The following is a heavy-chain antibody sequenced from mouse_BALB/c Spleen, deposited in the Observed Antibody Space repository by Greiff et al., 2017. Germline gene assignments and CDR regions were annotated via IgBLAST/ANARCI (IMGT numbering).Heavy chain of an antibody. CDR1: GYAFTNYL. Sequence: QVHVKQSGAELVRPGTSVKVSCKASGYAFTNYLIEWVKQRPGQGLEWIGVINPGSGGTNYNEKFKGKATLTADKSSSTAYMQLSSLTSDDSAVYFCARRDYGSPMDYWGQGTSVTVAS. CDR3: ARRDYGSPMDY. D-gene: IGHD1-1*01. CDR2: INPGSGGT. V-gene: IGHV1-54*01. J-gene: IGHJ4*01.